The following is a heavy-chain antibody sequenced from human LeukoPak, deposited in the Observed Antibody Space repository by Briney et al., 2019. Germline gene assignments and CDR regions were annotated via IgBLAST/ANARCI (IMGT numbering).Heavy chain of an antibody. V-gene: IGHV3-21*01. D-gene: IGHD3-22*01. CDR3: ARDLGYDSSGYPGGYFDY. CDR2: VSSSSSYI. Sequence: GGSLRLSCAASGFTFSSNSMNWVRQAPGKGLEWVSSVSSSSSYIYYADSVKGRFTISRDNAKNSLYLQMNSLRAEDTAVYYCARDLGYDSSGYPGGYFDYWGQGTLVTVSS. J-gene: IGHJ4*02. CDR1: GFTFSSNS.